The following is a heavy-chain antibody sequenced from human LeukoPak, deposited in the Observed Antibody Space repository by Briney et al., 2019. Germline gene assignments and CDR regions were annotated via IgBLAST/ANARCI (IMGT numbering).Heavy chain of an antibody. D-gene: IGHD5-12*01. Sequence: GESLKISCKGSGYSFTSYWIGWVRQMPGKGLEWMGIIYPGDSDTRYSPSFQGQVTISADKSISTAYLQWSSLKASDTAMYYCARLNGWLQLLPRKEYGMDVWGQGTTVTVSS. CDR3: ARLNGWLQLLPRKEYGMDV. J-gene: IGHJ6*02. CDR1: GYSFTSYW. CDR2: IYPGDSDT. V-gene: IGHV5-51*01.